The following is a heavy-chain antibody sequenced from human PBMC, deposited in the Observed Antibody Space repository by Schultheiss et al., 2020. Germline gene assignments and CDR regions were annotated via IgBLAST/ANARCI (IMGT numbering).Heavy chain of an antibody. J-gene: IGHJ6*02. V-gene: IGHV4-61*09. Sequence: SATLSLTCTVSGGSISSGGYYWSWIRQPAGKGLEWIGHIYTGGSTYYNPSLKSRVTISVDTSKNQFSLKLSSVTAADTAVYYCARNVPSYQYYDMDVWGQGTTVTGSS. CDR1: GGSISSGGYY. CDR3: ARNVPSYQYYDMDV. CDR2: IYTGGST.